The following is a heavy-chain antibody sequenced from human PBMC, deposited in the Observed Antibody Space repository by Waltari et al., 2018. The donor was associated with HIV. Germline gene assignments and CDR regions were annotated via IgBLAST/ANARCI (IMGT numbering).Heavy chain of an antibody. CDR1: GGSISSSSYY. J-gene: IGHJ4*02. V-gene: IGHV4-39*07. CDR3: ARERYCSGGSCPFDY. D-gene: IGHD2-15*01. Sequence: QLQLQESGPGLVKPSETLSLTCTVSGGSISSSSYYRGWIRQPPGKGLEWIGSIYYSGSTYYNPSLKSRVTISVDTSKNQFSLKLSSVTAADTAVYYCARERYCSGGSCPFDYWGQGTLVTVSS. CDR2: IYYSGST.